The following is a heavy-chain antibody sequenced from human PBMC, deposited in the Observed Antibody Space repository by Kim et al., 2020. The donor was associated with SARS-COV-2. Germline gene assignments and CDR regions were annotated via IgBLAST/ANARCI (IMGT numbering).Heavy chain of an antibody. J-gene: IGHJ6*02. D-gene: IGHD3-3*01. CDR1: GGSISSGSYY. V-gene: IGHV4-61*02. Sequence: SETLSLTCTVSGGSISSGSYYWSWIRQPAGKGLEWIGRIYTSGSTNYNPSLKSRVTISVDTSKNQFSLKLSSVTAADTAVYYCARGAYDFWSGYARGMDVWGQGTTVTVSS. CDR2: IYTSGST. CDR3: ARGAYDFWSGYARGMDV.